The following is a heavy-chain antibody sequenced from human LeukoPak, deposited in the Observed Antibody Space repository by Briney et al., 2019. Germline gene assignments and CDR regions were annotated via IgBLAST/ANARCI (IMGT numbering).Heavy chain of an antibody. D-gene: IGHD2-8*01. V-gene: IGHV3-48*03. Sequence: GGSLRLSCAASGFTLSSYEMNWVRQAPGKGLEWVSYISSSGSTIYYADSVKGRFTISRDNAKNSLYLQMNSLRAEDTAVYYCARAEEAVNGVAQLDYWGQGTLVTVSS. CDR2: ISSSGSTI. CDR1: GFTLSSYE. J-gene: IGHJ4*02. CDR3: ARAEEAVNGVAQLDY.